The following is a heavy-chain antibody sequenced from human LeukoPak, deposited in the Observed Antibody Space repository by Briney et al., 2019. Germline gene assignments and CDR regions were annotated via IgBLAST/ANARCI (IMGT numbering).Heavy chain of an antibody. CDR3: ARQAIAVAGTRDLLAFDI. CDR1: GGSISSSSYY. D-gene: IGHD6-19*01. CDR2: IYYSGST. Sequence: PSETLSLTCTVSGGSISSSSYYWGWIRQPPGKGLEWIGSIYYSGSTYYNPSLKSRVTISVDTSKNQFSLKLRSVTAADTAVYYCARQAIAVAGTRDLLAFDIWGQGTMVTVSS. V-gene: IGHV4-39*01. J-gene: IGHJ3*02.